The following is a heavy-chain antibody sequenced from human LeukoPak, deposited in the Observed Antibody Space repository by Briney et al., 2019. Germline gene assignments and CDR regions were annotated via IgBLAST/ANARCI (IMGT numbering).Heavy chain of an antibody. CDR3: VPGYDEPFAT. J-gene: IGHJ5*02. CDR1: IASLSSHY. Sequence: PSETLSLTCSVCIASLSSHYWDCLPHSPRKGLGCIGYVSDTVKTDSNPSLTSLVTISLYMCKKQFSLRLRFVSAPVSRVYYSVPGYDEPFATWGPGILVTVSS. V-gene: IGHV4-59*11. CDR2: VSDTVKT. D-gene: IGHD3-3*01.